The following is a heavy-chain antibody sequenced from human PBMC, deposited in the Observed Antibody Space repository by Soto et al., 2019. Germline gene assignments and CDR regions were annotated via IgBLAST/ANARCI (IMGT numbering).Heavy chain of an antibody. J-gene: IGHJ4*02. CDR1: GFTFRDYA. CDR2: IRSTTYGGTT. Sequence: GGSLRLSCTASGFTFRDYAMSWFRQAPGKGLEWVGFIRSTTYGGTTDYAASVKGRFTISRDDSKSIAYLQMDSLKTEDTAMYYCTRWENWKWLFKTFAYWGQGALVTVSS. D-gene: IGHD3-22*01. V-gene: IGHV3-49*03. CDR3: TRWENWKWLFKTFAY.